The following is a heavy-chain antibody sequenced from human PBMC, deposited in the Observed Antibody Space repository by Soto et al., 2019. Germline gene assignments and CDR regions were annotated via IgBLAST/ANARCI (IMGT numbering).Heavy chain of an antibody. CDR1: GFTFGRFA. J-gene: IGHJ4*02. D-gene: IGHD3-22*01. V-gene: IGHV3-23*01. CDR2: VSGSGTST. Sequence: GGSLRLSCAASGFTFGRFAMSWVRQAPGKGLEWVSAVSGSGTSTYYADSVKGRFTISRDNSKNTLYLQMDSLRAEDTAVYYCAKEYDSSGFFDYWGQGTLVTVSS. CDR3: AKEYDSSGFFDY.